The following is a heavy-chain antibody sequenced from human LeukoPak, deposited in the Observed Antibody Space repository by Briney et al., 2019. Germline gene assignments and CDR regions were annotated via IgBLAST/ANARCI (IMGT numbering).Heavy chain of an antibody. CDR3: AKDLESRGQWLVGAGFDY. D-gene: IGHD6-19*01. J-gene: IGHJ4*02. Sequence: PGGSLRLSCAASGFTFSSYGMHWVRQAPGKGLEWVAIISYDGSNKYYADSVRGRFTISRDNSRNTLYLQMNSLRAEDTVVYYCAKDLESRGQWLVGAGFDYWGQGTLVTVSS. V-gene: IGHV3-30*18. CDR1: GFTFSSYG. CDR2: ISYDGSNK.